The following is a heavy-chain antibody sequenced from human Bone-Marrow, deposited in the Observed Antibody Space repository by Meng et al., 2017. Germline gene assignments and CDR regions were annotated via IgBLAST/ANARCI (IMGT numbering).Heavy chain of an antibody. Sequence: QVQLVQAGGDVKKPGAALRVTCKASGNIFKNYDLNRVRQAAGQGPEWMGWLNPRTGNTGYAQKFQGRVTLTRDTSRSTAYMELSSLTSDDTAIYYCARDYGGNSGRFDPWGQGTLVTVSS. CDR2: LNPRTGNT. J-gene: IGHJ5*02. D-gene: IGHD4-23*01. CDR1: GNIFKNYD. V-gene: IGHV1-8*01. CDR3: ARDYGGNSGRFDP.